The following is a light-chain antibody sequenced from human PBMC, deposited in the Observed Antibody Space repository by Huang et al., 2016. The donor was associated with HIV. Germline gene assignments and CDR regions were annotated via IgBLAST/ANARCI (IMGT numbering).Light chain of an antibody. Sequence: EIVLTQSPATLSLSPGERATLSCRASQSVSSYLAWYQQKPGQAPRLLIYDASNRATGIPARFNGSGSGTDFTLTISSLEPEDFAVYYCQQRSNWAFGQGTRLEIK. CDR1: QSVSSY. J-gene: IGKJ5*01. V-gene: IGKV3-11*01. CDR3: QQRSNWA. CDR2: DAS.